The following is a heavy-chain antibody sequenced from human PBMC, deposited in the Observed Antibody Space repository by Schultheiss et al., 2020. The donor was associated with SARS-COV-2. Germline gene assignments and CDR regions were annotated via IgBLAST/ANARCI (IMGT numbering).Heavy chain of an antibody. Sequence: SQTLSLTCTVSGGSVSSGSYYWNWIRQPPGKGLEWIGYIYYSGSTNYNPSLKSRVTISVDTSKNQFSLKLSSVTAADTAVYYCATSGLDAFDIWGQGTMVTVSS. CDR3: ATSGLDAFDI. CDR1: GGSVSSGSYY. V-gene: IGHV4-61*01. J-gene: IGHJ3*02. CDR2: IYYSGST.